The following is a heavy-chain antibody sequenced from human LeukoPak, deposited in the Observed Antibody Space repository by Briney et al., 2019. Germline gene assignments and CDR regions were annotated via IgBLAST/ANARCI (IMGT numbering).Heavy chain of an antibody. CDR2: IKQYGSEK. Sequence: GGSLRLSCAASGFTFSTYWMSWVRQAPGKGLEWVANIKQYGSEKYYVDSVKGRFTISRDNAKNSLYLQMNSLRAEDTAVYYCARGLSGSSSPLYPFDSWGQGALVTVSS. V-gene: IGHV3-7*04. J-gene: IGHJ4*02. CDR3: ARGLSGSSSPLYPFDS. CDR1: GFTFSTYW. D-gene: IGHD6-6*01.